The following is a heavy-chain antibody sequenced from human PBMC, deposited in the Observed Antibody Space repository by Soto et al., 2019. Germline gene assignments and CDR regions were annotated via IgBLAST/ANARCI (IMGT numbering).Heavy chain of an antibody. J-gene: IGHJ4*02. V-gene: IGHV3-30*18. CDR3: AKDPGGGFDY. CDR1: GFTFSSYG. Sequence: QSGGSLRLSCAASGFTFSSYGMHWVRQAPGKGLEWVAVISYDGSNKYYADSVKGRFTISRDNSKNTLYLQMNSLRAEDTAVYYCAKDPGGGFDYWGQGTLVTVSS. D-gene: IGHD3-16*01. CDR2: ISYDGSNK.